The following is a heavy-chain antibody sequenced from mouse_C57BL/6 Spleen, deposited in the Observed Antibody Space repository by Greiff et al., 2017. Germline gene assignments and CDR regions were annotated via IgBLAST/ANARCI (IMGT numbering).Heavy chain of an antibody. D-gene: IGHD2-3*01. Sequence: QVQLKESGAELVRPGASVTLSCKASGYTFTDYEMHWVKQTPVHGLEWIGAIDPETGGTAYNQKFKGKAILTADKSSSTAYMELRSLTCVDSAVYYCTRGGLYDGYYAYFDYWGQGTTLTVSS. J-gene: IGHJ2*01. CDR1: GYTFTDYE. CDR3: TRGGLYDGYYAYFDY. CDR2: IDPETGGT. V-gene: IGHV1-15*01.